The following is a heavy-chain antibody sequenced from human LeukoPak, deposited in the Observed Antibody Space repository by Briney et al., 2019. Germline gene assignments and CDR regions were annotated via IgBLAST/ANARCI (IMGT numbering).Heavy chain of an antibody. Sequence: ASVKVSCKASGYTFTSYGISWVRQAPGQGLEWMGWISAYNGNTNYAQKLQGRVTMTTDTSTSTAYMELSSLRSEDTAVYYCAASRIAARQYPWFDPGTREPWSPSPQ. CDR1: GYTFTSYG. CDR3: AASRIAARQYPWFDP. D-gene: IGHD6-13*01. V-gene: IGHV1-18*01. J-gene: IGHJ5*02. CDR2: ISAYNGNT.